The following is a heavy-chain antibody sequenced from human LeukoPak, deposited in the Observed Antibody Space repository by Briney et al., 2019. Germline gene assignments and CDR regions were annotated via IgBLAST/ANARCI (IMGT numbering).Heavy chain of an antibody. CDR1: GFTFSSYA. D-gene: IGHD3-3*01. V-gene: IGHV3-23*01. CDR3: AHHYDLWSGYLKNDY. Sequence: GSLRLSCAASGFTFSSYAMSWVRQAPGKGLEWVSAISGSGGSTYYADSVKGRFTISRDNSKNTLYLQMNSLRAEDTAVYYCAHHYDLWSGYLKNDYWGQGTLVTVSS. J-gene: IGHJ4*02. CDR2: ISGSGGST.